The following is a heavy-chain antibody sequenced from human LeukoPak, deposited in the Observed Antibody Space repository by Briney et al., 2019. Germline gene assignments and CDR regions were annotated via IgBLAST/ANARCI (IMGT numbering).Heavy chain of an antibody. J-gene: IGHJ4*02. CDR2: IIPIFGTA. V-gene: IGHV1-69*13. CDR1: GGTFSSYA. Sequence: ASVKVSCKASGGTFSSYAISWVRQAPGQGLEWMGGIIPIFGTANYAQKFQGRVTITADESTSTAYMELSSLRSEDTAVYYCARGGSYYDILAPFDYWGQGTLVTVSS. D-gene: IGHD3-9*01. CDR3: ARGGSYYDILAPFDY.